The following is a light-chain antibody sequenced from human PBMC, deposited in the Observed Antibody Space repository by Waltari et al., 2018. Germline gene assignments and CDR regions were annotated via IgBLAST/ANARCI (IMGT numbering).Light chain of an antibody. CDR2: AAS. Sequence: EIVLTQSPGTLSLSPGERATLSCRASQSVSRALAWYQQKPGQAPRLLIYAASSRATGIPDRFSGSGSGTDFSLTTSRLEPEDFAVYYSQHYVRLPVTFGQGTKVEIK. V-gene: IGKV3-20*01. CDR3: QHYVRLPVT. J-gene: IGKJ1*01. CDR1: QSVSRA.